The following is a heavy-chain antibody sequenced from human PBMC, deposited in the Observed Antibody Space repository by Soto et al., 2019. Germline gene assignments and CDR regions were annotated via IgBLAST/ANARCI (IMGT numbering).Heavy chain of an antibody. CDR1: GGSIISGGYY. CDR2: IYYSGST. Sequence: PSETLSLTCTVSGGSIISGGYYWSWIRQHPGKGLEWIGYIYYSGSTYHNPSLTSRVTISVDTSKNQFSLKLSSVTAADTAVYYCARFREDIVVVPAATPYYYGMDVWGQGTTVTVSS. V-gene: IGHV4-31*03. J-gene: IGHJ6*02. CDR3: ARFREDIVVVPAATPYYYGMDV. D-gene: IGHD2-2*01.